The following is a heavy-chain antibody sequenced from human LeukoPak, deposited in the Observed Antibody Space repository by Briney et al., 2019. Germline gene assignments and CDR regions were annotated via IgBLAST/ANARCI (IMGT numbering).Heavy chain of an antibody. CDR2: IYYSKNT. D-gene: IGHD5-18*01. V-gene: IGHV4-39*01. CDR3: VSPRGFSYGYFDY. CDR1: GGSISSSSAY. Sequence: SGTLSLTCTVSGGSISSSSAYWGWIRQPPGKGLEWIGSIYYSKNTYYNPSLKSRVTISADTSKNQFSLTLGSVSATDTAVYYCVSPRGFSYGYFDYWGQGTLVTVSP. J-gene: IGHJ4*02.